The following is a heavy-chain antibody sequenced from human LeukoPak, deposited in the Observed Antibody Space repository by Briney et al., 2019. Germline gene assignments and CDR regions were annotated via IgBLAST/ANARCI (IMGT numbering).Heavy chain of an antibody. CDR3: ARNITSLIPAGYFDY. D-gene: IGHD2-2*01. CDR2: IYNSWST. CDR1: GGSIDSGRYY. V-gene: IGHV4-39*01. Sequence: PSETLSLTCTVSGGSIDSGRYYWAWIRQPPGKGLEWIGSIYNSWSTSYNPSLKSRVAMSVDTSKNQFSLRLSSVTAADTAVYYCARNITSLIPAGYFDYWGQGTLVAVSS. J-gene: IGHJ4*02.